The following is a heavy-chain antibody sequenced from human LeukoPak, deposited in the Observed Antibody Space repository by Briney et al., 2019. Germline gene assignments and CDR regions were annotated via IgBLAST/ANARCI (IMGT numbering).Heavy chain of an antibody. CDR2: IDHDGINT. D-gene: IGHD3-3*01. Sequence: GGSLRLSCAASGFTFSTYWMHWVRQAPGKGLVWVSRIDHDGINTYYADSVKGRFTISRDNSKNTLYLQMNSLRAEDTAVYYCAKTAEWTETDAFDIWGQGTMVTVSS. CDR1: GFTFSTYW. CDR3: AKTAEWTETDAFDI. J-gene: IGHJ3*02. V-gene: IGHV3-74*01.